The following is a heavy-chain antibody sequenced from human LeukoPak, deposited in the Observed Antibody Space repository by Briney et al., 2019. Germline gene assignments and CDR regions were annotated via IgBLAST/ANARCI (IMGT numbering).Heavy chain of an antibody. V-gene: IGHV1-69*05. J-gene: IGHJ5*02. CDR3: ARARSEYSSSSYNWFDP. Sequence: GASVKVSCKASGGTFSSYAISWVRQASGQGLEWMGGIIPIFGTANYAQRFQGRVTITTDESTSTAYMELSSLRSEDTAVYYCARARSEYSSSSYNWFDPWGQGTLVTVSS. CDR2: IIPIFGTA. D-gene: IGHD6-6*01. CDR1: GGTFSSYA.